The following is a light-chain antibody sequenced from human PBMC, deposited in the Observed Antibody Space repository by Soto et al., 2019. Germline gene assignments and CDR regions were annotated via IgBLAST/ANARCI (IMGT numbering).Light chain of an antibody. Sequence: EIVLTQSPGTLSLSPGERATLSCRASQSVTSTHLAWYQQKPGQAPRLLIYDASTRATGIPDRFSGSGSGTEFTLTISSLQSEDFAVYYCQQFDDSEWTFGQGTKVDIK. CDR2: DAS. J-gene: IGKJ1*01. CDR3: QQFDDSEWT. V-gene: IGKV3-20*01. CDR1: QSVTSTH.